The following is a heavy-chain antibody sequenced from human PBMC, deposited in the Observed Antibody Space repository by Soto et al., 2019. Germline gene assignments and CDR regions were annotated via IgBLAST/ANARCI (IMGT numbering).Heavy chain of an antibody. D-gene: IGHD6-6*01. Sequence: GGSLRLSCAASGFTFDDYAMHWVRQAPGKGLEWVSGISWNSGSIGYADSVKGRFTISRDNAKNSLYLQMNSLRAEDTAVYFCARDLPEYSRSSAAFDIWGQGTMVTVSS. CDR1: GFTFDDYA. CDR3: ARDLPEYSRSSAAFDI. V-gene: IGHV3-9*01. J-gene: IGHJ3*02. CDR2: ISWNSGSI.